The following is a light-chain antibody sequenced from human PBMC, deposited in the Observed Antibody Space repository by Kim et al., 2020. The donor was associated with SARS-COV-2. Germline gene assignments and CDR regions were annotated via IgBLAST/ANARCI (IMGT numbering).Light chain of an antibody. CDR3: ETWDSNTRV. J-gene: IGLJ3*02. CDR2: LEGSGNS. CDR1: SGHSSYI. Sequence: QPVLTRSSSASASLGSSVKLTCTLSSGHSSYIIAWHQQQPGKAPRYLMKLEGSGNSNKGSGVPDRFSGSSSGADRYLTISNLQSEDEADYYCETWDSNTRVFGGGTQLTVL. V-gene: IGLV4-60*03.